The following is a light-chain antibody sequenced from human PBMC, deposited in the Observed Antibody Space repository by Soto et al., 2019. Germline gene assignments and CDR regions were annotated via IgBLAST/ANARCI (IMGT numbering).Light chain of an antibody. Sequence: QSALTQPASVSGSPGQSITISCTGTSIDVGGYDYVSWYQHHPGKAPQLLIYEVNRRPSGISNRFSASKSGNTASLTISGLQAEDEATYYCCSYTSSSYVFGTGTKVTVL. V-gene: IGLV2-14*01. CDR3: CSYTSSSYV. CDR2: EVN. J-gene: IGLJ1*01. CDR1: SIDVGGYDY.